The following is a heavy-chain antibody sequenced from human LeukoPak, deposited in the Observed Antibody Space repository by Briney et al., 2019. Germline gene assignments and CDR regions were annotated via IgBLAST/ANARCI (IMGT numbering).Heavy chain of an antibody. D-gene: IGHD6-13*01. CDR3: ARGVEAAAGNWFDP. V-gene: IGHV4-39*07. CDR2: FYYSGST. J-gene: IGHJ5*02. CDR1: GSSISSSSYY. Sequence: PSETLSLTCTVSGSSISSSSYYWGWIRQPPGKGLEWIGSFYYSGSTYYNPSLKSRVTISLDTSKNQFSLKLSSVTAADTAVYYCARGVEAAAGNWFDPWGQGTLVIVSS.